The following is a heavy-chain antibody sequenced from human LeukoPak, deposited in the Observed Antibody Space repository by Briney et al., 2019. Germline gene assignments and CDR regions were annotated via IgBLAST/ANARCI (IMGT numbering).Heavy chain of an antibody. V-gene: IGHV6-1*01. Sequence: SQTLSLTFAISGDSVSSYNVAWHWIRQSPSRGLEWLGRTYYRSKWFSDYAVSVRGRITINPDTSKNQFSLQLNSVTPEDTAVYYCARAIRVGWFDPWGQGTLVTVSS. D-gene: IGHD1-26*01. CDR2: TYYRSKWFS. CDR3: ARAIRVGWFDP. J-gene: IGHJ5*02. CDR1: GDSVSSYNVA.